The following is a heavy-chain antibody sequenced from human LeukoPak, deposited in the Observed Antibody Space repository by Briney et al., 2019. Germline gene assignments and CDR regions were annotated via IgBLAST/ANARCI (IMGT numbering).Heavy chain of an antibody. Sequence: GGSLRLSCSASGFPFSSYAMHWVRQAPGKGLEYVSAISGSGGTKYYADSVKGRFTISRDNSKNTLYLQMNSLRAEDTAVYHCAKGGAAGGAGVYYYYGLDVWGQGTTVTVSS. D-gene: IGHD6-13*01. V-gene: IGHV3-23*01. J-gene: IGHJ6*02. CDR2: ISGSGGTK. CDR1: GFPFSSYA. CDR3: AKGGAAGGAGVYYYYGLDV.